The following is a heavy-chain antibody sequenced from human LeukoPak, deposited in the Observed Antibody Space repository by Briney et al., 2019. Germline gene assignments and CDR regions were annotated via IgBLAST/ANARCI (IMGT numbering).Heavy chain of an antibody. CDR2: MKQDGSDK. CDR3: AGGDGDY. J-gene: IGHJ4*02. CDR1: GFTFSSYW. D-gene: IGHD2-21*02. V-gene: IGHV3-7*01. Sequence: GGSLRLSCAASGFTFSSYWMSWVRQAPGKGLEWVANMKQDGSDKYYVDSVKGRFTISGDNAKNSLFLQMNSLRAEDTAVYYCAGGDGDYWGQGTLVTVSS.